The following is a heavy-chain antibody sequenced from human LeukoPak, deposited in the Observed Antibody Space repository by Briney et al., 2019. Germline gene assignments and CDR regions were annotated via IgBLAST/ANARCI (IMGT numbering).Heavy chain of an antibody. J-gene: IGHJ4*02. V-gene: IGHV3-23*01. CDR2: ISGSGGNT. D-gene: IGHD6-13*01. Sequence: GGSLRLSCAASGFIFSNYAMSWVRQAPGKGLEWVSAISGSGGNTYYADSVKGRFTISRDNSKNTLFLQMNSLRAEDTAVYYCARQQAEIDYWGQGTLVTVSS. CDR1: GFIFSNYA. CDR3: ARQQAEIDY.